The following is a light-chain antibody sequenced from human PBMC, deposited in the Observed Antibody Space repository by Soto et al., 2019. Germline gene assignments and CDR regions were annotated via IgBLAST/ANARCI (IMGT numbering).Light chain of an antibody. CDR1: QDIGSW. J-gene: IGKJ5*01. CDR2: AAS. V-gene: IGKV1D-12*01. Sequence: IHMTLTPSSVSASVGDRVTITCQASQDIGSWFAWYQQKPGKVPKLLIYAASILQSGVPSRFSGSGSGTDFTLTINNLQPEDFATYYCQQAKSFPVSFGQGTRLEIK. CDR3: QQAKSFPVS.